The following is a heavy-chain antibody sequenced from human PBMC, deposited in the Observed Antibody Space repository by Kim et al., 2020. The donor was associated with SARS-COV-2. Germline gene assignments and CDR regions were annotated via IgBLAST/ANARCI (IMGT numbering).Heavy chain of an antibody. V-gene: IGHV3-30*18. Sequence: GGSLRLSCAASGFTFSSYGMHWVRQAPGKGLEWVAVISYDGSNKYYADSVKGRFTISRHNSKNTLYLQMNSLRAEDTAVYYCAKDRGGEGYCSGGSCYPNWFDPWGQGTLVTVSS. CDR1: GFTFSSYG. CDR2: ISYDGSNK. J-gene: IGHJ5*02. D-gene: IGHD2-15*01. CDR3: AKDRGGEGYCSGGSCYPNWFDP.